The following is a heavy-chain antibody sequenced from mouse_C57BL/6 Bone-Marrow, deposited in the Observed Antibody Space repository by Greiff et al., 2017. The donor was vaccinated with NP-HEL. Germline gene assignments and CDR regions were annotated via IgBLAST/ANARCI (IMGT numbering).Heavy chain of an antibody. V-gene: IGHV1-26*01. D-gene: IGHD1-1*01. CDR1: GYTFTDYY. CDR2: INPNNGGT. Sequence: EVQLQQSGPELVKPGASVKISCKASGYTFTDYYMNWVKQSHGKSLEWIGDINPNNGGTSYNQKFKGKATLTVDKSSSTAYMELRSLTSEDSAVYYCARRVTTVVADYYAMDYWGQGTSVTVSS. J-gene: IGHJ4*01. CDR3: ARRVTTVVADYYAMDY.